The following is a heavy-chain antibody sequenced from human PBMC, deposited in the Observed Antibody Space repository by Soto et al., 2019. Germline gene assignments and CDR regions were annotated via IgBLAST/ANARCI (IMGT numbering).Heavy chain of an antibody. J-gene: IGHJ4*02. Sequence: SVKVFCKASGGTFSSYAISWVRQAPGQGLEWMGGIIPIFGTANYAQKFQGRVTITADESTSTAYMELSSLRSEDTAVYYCAIIGLDSSGSNHHFDYWGQGTLVTVSS. D-gene: IGHD3-22*01. CDR3: AIIGLDSSGSNHHFDY. CDR2: IIPIFGTA. V-gene: IGHV1-69*13. CDR1: GGTFSSYA.